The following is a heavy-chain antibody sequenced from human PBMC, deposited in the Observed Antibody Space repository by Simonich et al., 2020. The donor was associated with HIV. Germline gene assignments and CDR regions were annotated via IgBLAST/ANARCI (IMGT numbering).Heavy chain of an antibody. CDR2: IYSGGST. D-gene: IGHD3-10*01. CDR3: ARVGYYGSGTFDL. J-gene: IGHJ2*01. V-gene: IGHV3-66*01. CDR1: GFTVSTNY. Sequence: VQLVESGGGLVKPGGSLRFSLAAAGFTVSTNYMSWVRQAPGKGLEGVSIIYSGGSTFYADSVKGRFTISRDNSKNTLYLQINSLRAGDTAVYYCARVGYYGSGTFDLWGRGTLVTVSS.